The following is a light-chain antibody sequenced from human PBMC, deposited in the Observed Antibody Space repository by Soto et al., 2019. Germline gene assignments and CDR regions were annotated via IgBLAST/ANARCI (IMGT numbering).Light chain of an antibody. Sequence: IVLTQSPGTLSLSPGERATLSFSASQSISSSDLAWYQHRPGQAPRLLIYAASSRATGIPVRFGGSGSGTDFTLSISRLEPEDFAVYYCQHYGSSSWTFGQGTKVDIK. CDR1: QSISSSD. CDR2: AAS. V-gene: IGKV3-20*01. CDR3: QHYGSSSWT. J-gene: IGKJ1*01.